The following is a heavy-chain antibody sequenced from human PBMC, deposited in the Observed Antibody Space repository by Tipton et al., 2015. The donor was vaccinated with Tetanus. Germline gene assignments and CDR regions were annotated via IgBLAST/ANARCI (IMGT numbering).Heavy chain of an antibody. CDR2: IYYSGST. Sequence: TLSLTCTVSGGSISSYYWSWIRQPPGKGLEWIGYIYYSGSTNYNPSLKSRVTISVDTSKNQFSLKLSSVTAADTAVYYCARIITMVRGVISYYFDYWGQGTLVTVSS. CDR3: ARIITMVRGVISYYFDY. CDR1: GGSISSYY. J-gene: IGHJ4*02. D-gene: IGHD3-10*01. V-gene: IGHV4-59*08.